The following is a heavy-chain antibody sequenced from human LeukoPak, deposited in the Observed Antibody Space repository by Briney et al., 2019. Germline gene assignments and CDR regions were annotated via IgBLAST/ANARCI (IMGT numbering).Heavy chain of an antibody. CDR1: GFTFSSYA. V-gene: IGHV3-23*01. J-gene: IGHJ6*03. CDR2: ISGSGGST. D-gene: IGHD3-3*01. Sequence: GGSLRLSCAASGFTFSSYAMSWVRQAPGKGLEWVSAISGSGGSTYYADSVKGRFTISGDNSKNTLYLQMNSLRVEDTAVYYCAKDYYDFWSGYPYMDVWGKGTTVTVSS. CDR3: AKDYYDFWSGYPYMDV.